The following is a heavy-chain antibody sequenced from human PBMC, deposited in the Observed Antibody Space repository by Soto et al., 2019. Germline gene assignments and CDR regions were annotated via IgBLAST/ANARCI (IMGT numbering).Heavy chain of an antibody. CDR2: IRAGNGDT. V-gene: IGHV1-3*01. D-gene: IGHD2-21*02. CDR3: AKAAGCGGDCYLPAFDF. Sequence: GASVKVSCKAAGYLFISFGMHWVRQAPGQRPEWMGWIRAGNGDTKYSQKLQGRVNFVRDTSATTIYMELSSLRSDDTAIYYCAKAAGCGGDCYLPAFDFWGQGTLVTVSS. CDR1: GYLFISFG. J-gene: IGHJ4*02.